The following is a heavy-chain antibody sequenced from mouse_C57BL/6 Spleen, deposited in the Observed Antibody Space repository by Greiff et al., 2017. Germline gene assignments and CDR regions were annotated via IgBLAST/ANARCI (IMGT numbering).Heavy chain of an antibody. CDR2: ISGGGGNT. D-gene: IGHD1-1*01. V-gene: IGHV5-9*01. CDR3: ASLYRGYFDY. CDR1: GFTFSSYT. Sequence: DVKLVESGGGLVKPGGSLKLSCAASGFTFSSYTMSWVRQTPEKRLEWVATISGGGGNTYYPDSVKGRFTISRDNAKNTLYLQMSSLRSEDTALYYCASLYRGYFDYWGQGTTLTVSS. J-gene: IGHJ2*01.